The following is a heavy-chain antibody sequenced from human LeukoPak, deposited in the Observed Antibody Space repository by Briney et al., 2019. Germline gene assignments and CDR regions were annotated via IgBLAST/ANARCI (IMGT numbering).Heavy chain of an antibody. V-gene: IGHV1-2*02. D-gene: IGHD5-24*01. Sequence: SVKLSFKASGYTFTGYYMHWVRQAPGQGLEWMGWINPNSGGTNYAQKFQGRVSMTRDTSISTAYMELSRLRSDGTAVYYCARESRDGYSDAFDIWGQGTMVTVSS. CDR2: INPNSGGT. CDR1: GYTFTGYY. CDR3: ARESRDGYSDAFDI. J-gene: IGHJ3*02.